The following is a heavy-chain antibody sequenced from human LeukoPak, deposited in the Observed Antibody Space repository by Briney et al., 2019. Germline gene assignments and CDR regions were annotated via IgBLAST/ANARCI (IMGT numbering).Heavy chain of an antibody. CDR2: IYYSGST. D-gene: IGHD3-22*01. V-gene: IGHV4-59*01. CDR3: ARMYYYDSSGPKLYYFDY. Sequence: SETLPLTCTVSGGSISSYYWSWIRQPPGKGLEWIGYIYYSGSTNYNPSLKSRVTISVDTSKNQFSLKLSSVTAADTAVYYCARMYYYDSSGPKLYYFDYWGQGTLVTVSS. J-gene: IGHJ4*02. CDR1: GGSISSYY.